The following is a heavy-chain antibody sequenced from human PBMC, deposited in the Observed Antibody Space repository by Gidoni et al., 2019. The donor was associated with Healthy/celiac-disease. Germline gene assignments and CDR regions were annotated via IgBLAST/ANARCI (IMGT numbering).Heavy chain of an antibody. Sequence: EVQLVESGGGLVQPGGSLRLSCAASGFTFSSYSMNWVRQAPGKGLECVSYISSSSSTIYYADSVKGRFTISRDNAKNSQYLQMNSLRAEDTAVYYCARECQYDFQGCWGQGTLVTVSS. CDR3: ARECQYDFQGC. CDR1: GFTFSSYS. CDR2: ISSSSSTI. J-gene: IGHJ4*02. V-gene: IGHV3-48*04. D-gene: IGHD3-3*01.